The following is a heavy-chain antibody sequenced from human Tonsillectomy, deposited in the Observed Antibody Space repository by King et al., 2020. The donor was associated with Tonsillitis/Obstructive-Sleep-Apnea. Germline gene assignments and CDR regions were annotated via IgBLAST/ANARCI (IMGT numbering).Heavy chain of an antibody. CDR3: AKYVVPPGIAVAAPSYWYFDL. Sequence: VQLVESGGGLVQPGGSLRLSCAASGFTFSNYAMSWVRQAPGKGLEWVSNISGSGCSKYYADPVKGRLTISRDKHKNTLYPQLNRPRSVDTALYYCAKYVVPPGIAVAAPSYWYFDLWGRGTLVTVSS. CDR2: ISGSGCSK. CDR1: GFTFSNYA. D-gene: IGHD6-19*01. J-gene: IGHJ2*01. V-gene: IGHV3-23*04.